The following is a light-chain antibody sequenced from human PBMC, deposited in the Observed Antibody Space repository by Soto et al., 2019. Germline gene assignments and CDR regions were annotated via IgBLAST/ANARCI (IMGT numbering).Light chain of an antibody. CDR3: QQSYSTPQVT. CDR2: AAS. CDR1: QSISNY. V-gene: IGKV1-39*01. Sequence: DIQMTQSPSSLSHSLGDRVTITCRASQSISNYLNWYQQKPGKAPKLLIYAASTLQSGVPSRFSGSGSGTDFTLTISSLQPEDFATYYCQQSYSTPQVTFGGGTKVDIK. J-gene: IGKJ4*01.